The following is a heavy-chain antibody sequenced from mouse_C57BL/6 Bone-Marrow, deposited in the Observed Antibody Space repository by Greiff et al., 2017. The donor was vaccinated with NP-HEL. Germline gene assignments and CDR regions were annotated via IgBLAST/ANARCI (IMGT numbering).Heavy chain of an antibody. V-gene: IGHV1-50*01. D-gene: IGHD2-3*01. CDR1: GYTFTSYW. CDR2: IDPSDGYT. Sequence: QVQLQQPGAELVKPGASVKLSCKASGYTFTSYWMQWVKQRPGQGLEWIGEIDPSDGYTNYNQKFKGKATLTVDKSSRTAYMQLSSLTSEDSAVYYFARRWLLSAGFAYWGQGTLVTVSA. CDR3: ARRWLLSAGFAY. J-gene: IGHJ3*01.